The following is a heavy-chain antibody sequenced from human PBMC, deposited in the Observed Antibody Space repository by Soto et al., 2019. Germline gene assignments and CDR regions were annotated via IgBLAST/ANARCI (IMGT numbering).Heavy chain of an antibody. CDR3: ARDGYYDSSGYYYSYDY. D-gene: IGHD3-22*01. Sequence: QVQLVQSGAEVKKPGASVKVSCKASGYTFTSYGISWVRQAPGXXXXWMGWISAYNGNTNYAQKLQGRVTMTTXTSTSTXYXXXRXXXXXXTAVYYCARDGYYDSSGYYYSYDYWGQGTLVTVSS. J-gene: IGHJ4*02. V-gene: IGHV1-18*01. CDR2: ISAYNGNT. CDR1: GYTFTSYG.